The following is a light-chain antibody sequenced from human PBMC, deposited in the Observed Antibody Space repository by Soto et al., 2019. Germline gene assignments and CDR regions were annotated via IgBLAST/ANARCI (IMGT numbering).Light chain of an antibody. Sequence: QSALTQPASMAGSPGQSITISCTGTSGDVGFYDFVSWHQQHPAKVPRLIIYGVTKRPSGVSHRFSGSKSGNTASLTISGLQVEDEADYSCASYTGSSTDVFGGGTKVTVL. CDR1: SGDVGFYDF. J-gene: IGLJ3*02. CDR2: GVT. CDR3: ASYTGSSTDV. V-gene: IGLV2-14*03.